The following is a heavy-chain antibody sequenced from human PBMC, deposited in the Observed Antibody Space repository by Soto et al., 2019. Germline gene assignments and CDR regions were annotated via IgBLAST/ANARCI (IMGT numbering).Heavy chain of an antibody. D-gene: IGHD6-13*01. J-gene: IGHJ5*02. CDR2: MNPNSGNT. CDR3: AREGLLAAADWFDP. Sequence: QVQLVQSGAEVKKPGASVKVSCKASGYTFTSYDINWVRQATGQGLEWMGWMNPNSGNTGYAQKFQGRVTMTRNTSISTAYMERSSLRSEDTAVYYCAREGLLAAADWFDPWGQGTLVTVSS. V-gene: IGHV1-8*01. CDR1: GYTFTSYD.